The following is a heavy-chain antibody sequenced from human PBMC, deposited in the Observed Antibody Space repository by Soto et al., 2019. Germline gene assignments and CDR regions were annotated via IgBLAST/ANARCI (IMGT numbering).Heavy chain of an antibody. Sequence: ESGGGLIQPGGSLRLSCAASGFTVSSNYMSWVRQAPGKGLEWVSVIYSGGSTYYADSVKGRFTISRDNSKNTLYLQMNSLRAEDTAVYYCARGGYCSGGSCYSLGVFDYWGQGTLVTVSS. CDR1: GFTVSSNY. J-gene: IGHJ4*02. V-gene: IGHV3-53*01. D-gene: IGHD2-15*01. CDR2: IYSGGST. CDR3: ARGGYCSGGSCYSLGVFDY.